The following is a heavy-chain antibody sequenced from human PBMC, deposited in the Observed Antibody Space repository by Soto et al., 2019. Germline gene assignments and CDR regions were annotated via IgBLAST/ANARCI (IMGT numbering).Heavy chain of an antibody. CDR3: ANRNRVAATQYYWLDT. Sequence: GPTLLNPTQTLTLTCTFSGFSLSSSGAGVGWIRQPPGKDLEWLALIYWDDDKRYSPSLKSRLTITKDNSKNQVVLTMTNMDPVDTDTSYRANRNRVAATQYYWLDTWGQGTLVTVSS. V-gene: IGHV2-5*02. D-gene: IGHD2-15*01. CDR1: GFSLSSSGAG. CDR2: IYWDDDK. J-gene: IGHJ5*02.